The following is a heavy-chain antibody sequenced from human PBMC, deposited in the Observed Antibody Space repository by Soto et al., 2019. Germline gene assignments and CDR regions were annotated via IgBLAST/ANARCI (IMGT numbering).Heavy chain of an antibody. Sequence: ASLKVSCKTSGYNFTIYGVNWVRQAPVQGLELMGWISAYDGKTTYAEKFQGRVTMTTDASTSTAYMELRSLRSDDTAVYYCARDPHEYWTSYWFDPWGQGNLVTASA. J-gene: IGHJ5*02. CDR2: ISAYDGKT. D-gene: IGHD3-3*01. CDR1: GYNFTIYG. V-gene: IGHV1-18*01. CDR3: ARDPHEYWTSYWFDP.